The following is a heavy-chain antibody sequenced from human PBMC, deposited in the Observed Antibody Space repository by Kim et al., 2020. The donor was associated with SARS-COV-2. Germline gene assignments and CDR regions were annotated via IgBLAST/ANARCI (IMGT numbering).Heavy chain of an antibody. Sequence: GGSLRLSCEASGFTFSSYVMSWVRQAPGKGLQWVSSSVGRDGRTYYADSVKGRFTVSRDNSKSTLYLQMNSLRAEDTAVYYCAKRESPGPYYFDHWGQGT. CDR2: SVGRDGRT. CDR1: GFTFSSYV. D-gene: IGHD2-8*02. CDR3: AKRESPGPYYFDH. V-gene: IGHV3-23*01. J-gene: IGHJ4*02.